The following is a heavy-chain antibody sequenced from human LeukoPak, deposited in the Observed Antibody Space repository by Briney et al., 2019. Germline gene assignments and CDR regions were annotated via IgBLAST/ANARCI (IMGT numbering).Heavy chain of an antibody. CDR3: VRHIKPAGPWDGMDV. Sequence: VASVKVSCKASGNSISNYAVSWVRQAPGQGLEWVAWISAYNSNKNSAEKFQGRVTMTIDTSTSTAYMELRSLKSDDTAVYYCVRHIKPAGPWDGMDVWGQGTTVIVSS. CDR1: GNSISNYA. D-gene: IGHD1-26*01. CDR2: ISAYNSNK. J-gene: IGHJ6*02. V-gene: IGHV1-18*01.